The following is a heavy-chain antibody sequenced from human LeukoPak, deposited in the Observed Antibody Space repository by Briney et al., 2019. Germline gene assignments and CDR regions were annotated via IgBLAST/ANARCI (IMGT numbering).Heavy chain of an antibody. Sequence: GGSLRLSCAASGFTFSSYWMSWVRQAPEKGLEWVANIKQDGSEKYYVDSVKGRFPISRDNAKNSLYLQMNSLRAEDTAVYYCARDTYGDYVSNYWGQGTLVTVSS. CDR1: GFTFSSYW. D-gene: IGHD4-17*01. J-gene: IGHJ4*02. CDR3: ARDTYGDYVSNY. CDR2: IKQDGSEK. V-gene: IGHV3-7*01.